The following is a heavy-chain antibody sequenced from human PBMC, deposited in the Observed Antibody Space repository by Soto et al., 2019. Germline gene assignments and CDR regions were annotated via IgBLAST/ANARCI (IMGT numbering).Heavy chain of an antibody. CDR1: GFSLSTNGVG. CDR2: IYWDGDK. CDR3: AHRRGAYYFDF. V-gene: IGHV2-5*02. J-gene: IGHJ4*02. Sequence: QITLKESGPTLVKPTQTLTLTCTFSGFSLSTNGVGVGWFHQPPGKALEWLALIYWDGDKRYSPSLKSRLTITKDTSKNQVVLTMTNMDPVDTATYYCAHRRGAYYFDFWGLGTLVTVSS. D-gene: IGHD1-26*01.